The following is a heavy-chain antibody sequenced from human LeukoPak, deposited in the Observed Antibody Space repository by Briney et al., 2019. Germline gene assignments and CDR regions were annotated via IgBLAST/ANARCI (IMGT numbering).Heavy chain of an antibody. J-gene: IGHJ2*01. V-gene: IGHV3-30*04. CDR2: MSYHGSHT. Sequence: GGSLRLSCAASGFIFSSFAMHWVRQAPGKGLEWVAGMSYHGSHTYFADSVKGRFSISRDDSKNTPYLRMNSLRVEDTAVYFCARDPERLAQGYFDVWGRGTLVTVSS. CDR1: GFIFSSFA. CDR3: ARDPERLAQGYFDV.